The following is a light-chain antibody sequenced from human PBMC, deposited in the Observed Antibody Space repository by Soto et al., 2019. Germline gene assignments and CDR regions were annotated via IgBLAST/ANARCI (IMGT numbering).Light chain of an antibody. CDR3: QQYGRSWWT. CDR1: QSVSSSY. Sequence: EIVLTQSPGTLSLAPGERATLSCRTSQSVSSSYLAWYQQKPGQAPRLLIYGASSRATGIPDRFSGSGSGTDFTLTISRLELEDFAVYYCQQYGRSWWTFGQGTKVEIK. CDR2: GAS. V-gene: IGKV3-20*01. J-gene: IGKJ1*01.